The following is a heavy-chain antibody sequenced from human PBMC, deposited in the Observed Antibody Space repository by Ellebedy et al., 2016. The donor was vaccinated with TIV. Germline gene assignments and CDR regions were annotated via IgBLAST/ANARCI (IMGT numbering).Heavy chain of an antibody. J-gene: IGHJ4*02. CDR3: ASERSGYDFDY. D-gene: IGHD5-12*01. V-gene: IGHV3-33*01. Sequence: GESLKISCAASGFTFSIYGMHWVRQAPGKGLEWVAVLWYDGSREYYADSVKGRFTVSSENSKNTLFLQMNSLRTEDTAVYYCASERSGYDFDYWGQGTLVTVSA. CDR2: LWYDGSRE. CDR1: GFTFSIYG.